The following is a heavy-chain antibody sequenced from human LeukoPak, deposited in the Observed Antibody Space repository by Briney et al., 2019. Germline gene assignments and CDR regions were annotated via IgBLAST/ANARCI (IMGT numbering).Heavy chain of an antibody. CDR2: INPSGDST. D-gene: IGHD3-22*01. CDR3: ARASDSSGYYAPQHYFDY. CDR1: GYTFTSDY. V-gene: IGHV1-46*03. J-gene: IGHJ4*02. Sequence: ASVKVSCKASGYTFTSDYMHWVRQAPGQGLEWMGIINPSGDSTSYAQKFQGRVTMTRDTSTSTVYMALSSLRSEDTAVYYCARASDSSGYYAPQHYFDYWGQGTPVTVRS.